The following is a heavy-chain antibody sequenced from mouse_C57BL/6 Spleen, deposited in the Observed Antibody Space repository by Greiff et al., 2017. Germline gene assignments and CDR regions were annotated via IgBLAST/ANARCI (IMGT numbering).Heavy chain of an antibody. J-gene: IGHJ3*01. CDR3: AREYDYPWFAY. D-gene: IGHD2-4*01. CDR1: GYSITSGYY. V-gene: IGHV3-6*01. CDR2: ISYDGSN. Sequence: EVKLLESGPGLVKPSQSLSLTCSVTGYSITSGYYWNWIRQFPGNKLEWMGYISYDGSNNYNPSLKNRISITRDTSKNQFFLKLNSVTTEDTATYYCAREYDYPWFAYWGQGTLVTVSA.